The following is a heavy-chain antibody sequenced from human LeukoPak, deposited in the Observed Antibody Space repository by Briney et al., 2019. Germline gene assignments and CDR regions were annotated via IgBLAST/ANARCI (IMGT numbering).Heavy chain of an antibody. CDR2: ISSSSSYI. D-gene: IGHD5-12*01. Sequence: GGYLRLSCAASGFTFSSYSMNWVRKAPGKGLEWVAFISSSSSYIYYADSVKGRFTNSRGNAKIALYLQMNSLRAEDTAVYYSARADSGYPDYWGQGTLVTVSS. V-gene: IGHV3-21*01. CDR1: GFTFSSYS. J-gene: IGHJ4*02. CDR3: ARADSGYPDY.